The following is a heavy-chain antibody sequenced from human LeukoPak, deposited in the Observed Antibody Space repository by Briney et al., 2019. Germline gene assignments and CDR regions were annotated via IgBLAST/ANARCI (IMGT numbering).Heavy chain of an antibody. CDR3: ARSTIPGGNAFDI. CDR1: GGSISSGGYS. Sequence: SETLSLTCAVSGGSISSGGYSWSWIRQPPGKGLEWIGYIYHSGSTYYNPSLKSRVTISVDRSKNQFSLKLSSVTAADTAVYYCARSTIPGGNAFDIWGQGTMVTVSS. J-gene: IGHJ3*02. CDR2: IYHSGST. V-gene: IGHV4-30-2*01. D-gene: IGHD5-24*01.